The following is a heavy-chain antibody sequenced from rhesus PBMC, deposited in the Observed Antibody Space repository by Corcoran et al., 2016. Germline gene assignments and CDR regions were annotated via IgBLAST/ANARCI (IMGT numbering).Heavy chain of an antibody. CDR1: GGSFSGYY. Sequence: QVQLQESGPGLVKPSETLSLTCAVSGGSFSGYYWGWIRQPPGTGLEWIGYIRGSRGSTDHNPCPKSRVTISTDTYKNQFSLKRSAVTAADTAVYYCARGIQGVQFLGGFDYWGQGVLVTVSS. CDR2: IRGSRGST. J-gene: IGHJ4*01. V-gene: IGHV4-165*01. D-gene: IGHD5-30*01. CDR3: ARGIQGVQFLGGFDY.